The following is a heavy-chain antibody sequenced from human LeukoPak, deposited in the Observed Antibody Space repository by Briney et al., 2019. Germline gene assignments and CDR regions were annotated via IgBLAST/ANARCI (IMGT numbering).Heavy chain of an antibody. Sequence: PSETLSLTCTVSGDSISSGGYYWSWIRQHPGKGLEWIGYIYYSGSTFYNPSLKSRVIISADTSKNQFSLKLSSVTAADTAVYYCARAGDSSGYYKYYFDYWGQGTLVTVSS. CDR2: IYYSGST. CDR1: GDSISSGGYY. CDR3: ARAGDSSGYYKYYFDY. V-gene: IGHV4-31*03. J-gene: IGHJ4*02. D-gene: IGHD3-22*01.